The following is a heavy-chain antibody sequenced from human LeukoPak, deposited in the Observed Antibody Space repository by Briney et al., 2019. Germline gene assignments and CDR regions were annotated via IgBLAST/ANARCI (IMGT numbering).Heavy chain of an antibody. CDR1: GFTFSDYY. D-gene: IGHD5/OR15-5a*01. CDR3: AKGPLSYYYYYMDV. CDR2: ISSSGSTI. J-gene: IGHJ6*03. V-gene: IGHV3-11*01. Sequence: GGSLRLSCAASGFTFSDYYMSWIRQAPGKGLEWVSYISSSGSTIYYADSVKGRFTISRDNAKNSLYLQMNSLRAEDTAVYYCAKGPLSYYYYYMDVWGKGTTVTVSS.